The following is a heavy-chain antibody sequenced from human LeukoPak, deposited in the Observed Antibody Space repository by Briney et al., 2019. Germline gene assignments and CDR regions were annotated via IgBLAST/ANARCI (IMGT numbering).Heavy chain of an antibody. CDR3: ARDLTIFGVKTHFDY. CDR1: GFTFSSYS. CDR2: ISSSSSYI. V-gene: IGHV3-21*01. D-gene: IGHD3-3*01. Sequence: GGSLRLSCAASGFTFSSYSVNWVRQAPGKGLEWVSSISSSSSYIYYADSVKGRFTISRDNAKNSLYLQMNSLRAEDTAVYYCARDLTIFGVKTHFDYWGQGTLVTVSS. J-gene: IGHJ4*02.